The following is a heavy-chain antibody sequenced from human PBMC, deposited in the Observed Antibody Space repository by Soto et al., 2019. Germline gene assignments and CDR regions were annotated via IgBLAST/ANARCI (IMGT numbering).Heavy chain of an antibody. Sequence: EVQLLESGGGLVQPGGSLRLSCAASGFTFSSYAMSWVRQAPGKGLEWVSAIGGSGGSTYYADSVKGRFTISRDNSKNTLYLQMNSLRAEDTAVYYCAKDFYDFWSGYQFDPWGQGTLVTVSS. V-gene: IGHV3-23*01. D-gene: IGHD3-3*01. CDR1: GFTFSSYA. J-gene: IGHJ5*02. CDR2: IGGSGGST. CDR3: AKDFYDFWSGYQFDP.